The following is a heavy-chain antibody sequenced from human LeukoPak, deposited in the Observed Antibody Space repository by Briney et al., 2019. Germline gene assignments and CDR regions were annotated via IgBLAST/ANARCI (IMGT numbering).Heavy chain of an antibody. CDR1: GGSFSGYY. J-gene: IGHJ5*02. D-gene: IGHD3-10*01. V-gene: IGHV4-34*01. Sequence: SETLSLTCAVSGGSFSGYYWSWIRQPPGKGLEWIGEINHSGSTNYNPSLKSRVTISVDTSKNQFSLKLSSVTAADTAVYYCARAPRGRQGWFDPWGQGTLVTVSS. CDR3: ARAPRGRQGWFDP. CDR2: INHSGST.